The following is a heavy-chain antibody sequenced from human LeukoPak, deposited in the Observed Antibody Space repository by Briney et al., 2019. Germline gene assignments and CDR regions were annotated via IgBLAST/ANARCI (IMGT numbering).Heavy chain of an antibody. Sequence: GASVTVSCKASGGTFSSYAISWVRQAPGQGLEWMGGIIPIFGTANYAQKFQGRVTITADESTSTAYMELSSLRSEDTAVYYCAREATVTDAFDIWGQGTMVTVSS. CDR1: GGTFSSYA. CDR2: IIPIFGTA. CDR3: AREATVTDAFDI. V-gene: IGHV1-69*13. J-gene: IGHJ3*02. D-gene: IGHD4-11*01.